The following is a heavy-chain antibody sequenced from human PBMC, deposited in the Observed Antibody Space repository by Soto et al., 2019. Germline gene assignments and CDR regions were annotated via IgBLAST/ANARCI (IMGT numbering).Heavy chain of an antibody. CDR2: IYPGDSDT. V-gene: IGHV5-51*01. CDR3: SCILFLEWFRDSFDI. Sequence: PGESLKISCKGSGYSFTSYWIGWVRQMPGRGLEWMGIIYPGDSDTRYSPSFQGQVTISADKSISTAYLQWSSLKASDTAMYYWSCILFLEWFRDSFDIWGQGTMVTVSS. D-gene: IGHD3-3*01. J-gene: IGHJ3*02. CDR1: GYSFTSYW.